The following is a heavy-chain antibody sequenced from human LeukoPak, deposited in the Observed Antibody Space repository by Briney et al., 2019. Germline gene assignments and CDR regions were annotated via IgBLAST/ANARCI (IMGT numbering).Heavy chain of an antibody. J-gene: IGHJ4*02. CDR1: GGTFSSYA. Sequence: GASVKVSCKASGGTFSSYAINWVRQATGQGLEWMGWMNPNSGNTGYAQKFQGRVTITRNTSISTAYMELSSLRSEDTAVYYCARARTDRYYDFWSGYYTPFDYWGQGTLVTVSS. V-gene: IGHV1-8*03. D-gene: IGHD3-3*01. CDR3: ARARTDRYYDFWSGYYTPFDY. CDR2: MNPNSGNT.